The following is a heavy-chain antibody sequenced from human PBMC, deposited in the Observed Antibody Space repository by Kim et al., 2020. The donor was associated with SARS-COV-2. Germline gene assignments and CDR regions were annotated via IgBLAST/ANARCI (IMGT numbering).Heavy chain of an antibody. Sequence: GGSLRLSCEASGFTFRSNAMHWVRQAPGKGLEWVCGISSDGSNRYYVDSVKGRFTISRDNSKNNLYLQMDSLRPEDTAVYYCAGGTGSFDVWGPGTMVTV. J-gene: IGHJ3*01. V-gene: IGHV3-30*04. CDR1: GFTFRSNA. CDR3: AGGTGSFDV. CDR2: ISSDGSNR.